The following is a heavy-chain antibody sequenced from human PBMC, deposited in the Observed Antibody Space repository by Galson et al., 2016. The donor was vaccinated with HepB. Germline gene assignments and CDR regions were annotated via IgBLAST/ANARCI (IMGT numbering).Heavy chain of an antibody. V-gene: IGHV4-31*01. Sequence: TLSLTCSVSGASISSVGFYWTWIRRHPGKGLEWIGYIYHRGNTYYNPSLKSQITISVDTSKNQFSLRLSSVTAADSAVYYCARSSSPYYYLDYWGQGTLVTVAS. CDR3: ARSSSPYYYLDY. CDR1: GASISSVGFY. CDR2: IYHRGNT. D-gene: IGHD3-22*01. J-gene: IGHJ4*02.